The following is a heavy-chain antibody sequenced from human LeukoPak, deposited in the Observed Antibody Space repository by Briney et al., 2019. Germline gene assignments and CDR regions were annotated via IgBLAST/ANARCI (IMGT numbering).Heavy chain of an antibody. V-gene: IGHV1-46*01. D-gene: IGHD3-22*01. CDR1: GYTFTSYY. CDR3: ARQGGYYYDSSGYYYFDY. J-gene: IGHJ4*02. CDR2: INPSGGST. Sequence: ASVKVSCKASGYTFTSYYMHWVRQAPGQGLEWMGIINPSGGSTSYAQKFQGRVTMTRDKSTSTVYMELSSLRSEDTAVYYCARQGGYYYDSSGYYYFDYWGQGTLVTVSS.